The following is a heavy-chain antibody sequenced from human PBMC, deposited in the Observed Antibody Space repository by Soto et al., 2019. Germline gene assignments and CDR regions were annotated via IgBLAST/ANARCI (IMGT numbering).Heavy chain of an antibody. V-gene: IGHV1-69*12. CDR3: TRCGIRYHSIGYYLGIDGMDV. D-gene: IGHD3-22*01. Sequence: QVQLVQSGAEVKKPESSVRVSCKASGGTFNSYAITWVRQAPGQGLEWMGGTIPMFGTTNYAEKFQGRVTSTADESTNXAXMXXSSLRSEDTAVYYCTRCGIRYHSIGYYLGIDGMDVWGQGTTVIVSS. CDR2: TIPMFGTT. CDR1: GGTFNSYA. J-gene: IGHJ6*02.